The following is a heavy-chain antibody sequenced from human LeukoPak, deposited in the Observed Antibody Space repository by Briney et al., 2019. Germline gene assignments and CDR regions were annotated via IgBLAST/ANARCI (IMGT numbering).Heavy chain of an antibody. Sequence: ASVKVSCKASGYTLTNYAMHWVRQAPGQSLELVGSINPGNGDTKSSWQFQGRVTLARDTSTSTVYLDISSLTSEDTAVYFCARKEFGHLPGFDYWGQGTLVTVSS. J-gene: IGHJ4*02. CDR1: GYTLTNYA. CDR3: ARKEFGHLPGFDY. CDR2: INPGNGDT. V-gene: IGHV1-3*01. D-gene: IGHD3-10*01.